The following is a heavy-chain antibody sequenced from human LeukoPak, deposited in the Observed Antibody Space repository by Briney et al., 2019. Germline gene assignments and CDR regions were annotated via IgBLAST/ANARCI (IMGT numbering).Heavy chain of an antibody. V-gene: IGHV4-61*01. Sequence: SETLSLTCTVSGGSVSSGSYYWSWIRQPPGKGLEWIGYIYYSGSTNYNPSLKSRVTISVDTSKNQFSLKLSSVTAADTAVYYCARDLTYSSSPTNYYYYGMDVWGQGTTVTVSS. D-gene: IGHD6-6*01. J-gene: IGHJ6*02. CDR2: IYYSGST. CDR3: ARDLTYSSSPTNYYYYGMDV. CDR1: GGSVSSGSYY.